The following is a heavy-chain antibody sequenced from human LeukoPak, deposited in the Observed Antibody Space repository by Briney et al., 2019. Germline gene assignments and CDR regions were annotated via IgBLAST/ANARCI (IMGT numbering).Heavy chain of an antibody. CDR1: GFTFSSYA. V-gene: IGHV3-23*01. Sequence: PGASLRLSCAASGFTFSSYAMSWVRQAPGKGLDWVSAIDGSGANTFHADSVKGRFTISRDNSKNTLYLQMNSLRAEDTALYFCVKRTVAGQFDYWGQGTLVTVSS. CDR3: VKRTVAGQFDY. J-gene: IGHJ4*02. CDR2: IDGSGANT. D-gene: IGHD6-19*01.